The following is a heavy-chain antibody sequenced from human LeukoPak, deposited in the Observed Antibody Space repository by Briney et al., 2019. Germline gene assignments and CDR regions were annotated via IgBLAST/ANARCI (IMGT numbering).Heavy chain of an antibody. V-gene: IGHV3-21*01. D-gene: IGHD2-15*01. Sequence: GGSLRLSCAASRFTFSSYSMNWVRQAPGKGLEWVSSISSSSSYIYYADSVKGRFTISRDNAKNSLYLQMNSLRAEDTAVYFCVRDGQGSTPLDYWGQGTLVTVSS. CDR1: RFTFSSYS. CDR3: VRDGQGSTPLDY. CDR2: ISSSSSYI. J-gene: IGHJ4*02.